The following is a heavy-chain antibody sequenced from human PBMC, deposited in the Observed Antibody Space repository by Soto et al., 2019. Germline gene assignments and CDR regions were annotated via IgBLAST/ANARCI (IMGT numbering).Heavy chain of an antibody. CDR1: GYTFTSYS. V-gene: IGHV1-3*01. D-gene: IGHD3-10*01. J-gene: IGHJ6*03. Sequence: ASVKVSCKASGYTFTSYSMHWVRHAPGQRLEWMGWINAGNGNTKYSQKFQGRVTITRDTSASTAYMELSSLRSEDTAVYYCARSLYGSGSYSYYYYYMDVWGKGTRVTIYS. CDR2: INAGNGNT. CDR3: ARSLYGSGSYSYYYYYMDV.